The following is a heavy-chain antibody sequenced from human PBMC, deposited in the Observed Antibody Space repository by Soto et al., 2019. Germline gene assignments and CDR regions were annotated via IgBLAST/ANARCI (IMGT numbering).Heavy chain of an antibody. CDR1: GYSFNSYE. J-gene: IGHJ5*02. CDR2: ISPNRGTT. D-gene: IGHD6-19*01. V-gene: IGHV1-8*01. CDR3: TRDSGWPTNKFAP. Sequence: ASVKVSCKASGYSFNSYEISWVRQAAGQGLEWMAWISPNRGTTGYAQRFQDRLTVTSNASLNTVYMELTSLRSEDTAVYFCTRDSGWPTNKFAPWGQGTQVTVSS.